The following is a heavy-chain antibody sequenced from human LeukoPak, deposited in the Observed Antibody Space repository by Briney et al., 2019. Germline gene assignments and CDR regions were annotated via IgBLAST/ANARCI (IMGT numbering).Heavy chain of an antibody. J-gene: IGHJ4*02. CDR2: IIPILGIA. Sequence: SVKVSCKASGDTFSSYTISWVRQAPGQGLEWMGRIIPILGIANYAQKFQGRVTITADKSTSTAYMELSSLRSEDTAVYYCARANVVPAGDFDYWGQGTLVTVSS. CDR3: ARANVVPAGDFDY. CDR1: GDTFSSYT. D-gene: IGHD2-2*01. V-gene: IGHV1-69*02.